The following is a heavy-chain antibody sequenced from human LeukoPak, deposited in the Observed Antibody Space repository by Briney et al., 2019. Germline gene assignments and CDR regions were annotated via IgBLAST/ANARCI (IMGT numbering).Heavy chain of an antibody. CDR3: ASASYCTNGVCPFYFDY. Sequence: SETLSLTCTVSGGSISSYYWSWIRQPPGEGLEWIGYIYYSGSTNYNPSLKSRVTISVDTSKNQFSLKLSSVTAADTAVYYCASASYCTNGVCPFYFDYWGQGTLVTVSS. CDR2: IYYSGST. D-gene: IGHD2-8*01. J-gene: IGHJ4*02. V-gene: IGHV4-59*01. CDR1: GGSISSYY.